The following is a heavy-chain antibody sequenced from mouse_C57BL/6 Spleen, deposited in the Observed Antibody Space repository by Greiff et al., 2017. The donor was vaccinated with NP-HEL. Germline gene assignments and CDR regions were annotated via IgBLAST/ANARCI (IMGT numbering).Heavy chain of an antibody. V-gene: IGHV5-4*01. Sequence: EVQLVESGGGLVKPGGSLKLSCAASGFTFSSYAMSWVRQTPEKRLEWVATISDGGSYTYYPDNVKGRFTISRDNAKNNLYLQMSHLKSEDTAMYYCARSTMITTNWFAYWGQGTLVTVSA. CDR3: ARSTMITTNWFAY. CDR2: ISDGGSYT. D-gene: IGHD2-4*01. CDR1: GFTFSSYA. J-gene: IGHJ3*01.